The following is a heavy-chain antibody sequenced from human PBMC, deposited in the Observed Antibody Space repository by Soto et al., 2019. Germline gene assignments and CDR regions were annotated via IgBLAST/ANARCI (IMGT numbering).Heavy chain of an antibody. Sequence: QVQLVESGGGVVQTGRSLTLSCAASGFTFSNYGMHWVRQAPGKGLEWVAVIWHDGSNQYYADSVQGRFTCARDNSDNTLDLQLNRLRDEDTAVYYCARGFNIAAAGGAYKYYTLDGWGRGTTVTVSS. CDR2: IWHDGSNQ. CDR1: GFTFSNYG. J-gene: IGHJ6*02. V-gene: IGHV3-33*01. CDR3: ARGFNIAAAGGAYKYYTLDG. D-gene: IGHD6-13*01.